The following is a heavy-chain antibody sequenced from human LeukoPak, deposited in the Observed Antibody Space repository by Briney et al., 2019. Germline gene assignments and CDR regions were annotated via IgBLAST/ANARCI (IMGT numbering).Heavy chain of an antibody. CDR2: IYSGGST. D-gene: IGHD5-18*01. V-gene: IGHV3-53*01. J-gene: IGHJ4*02. CDR1: GFTVSSNY. Sequence: GGSLSLSCAASGFTVSSNYMSGVGQAQGKGREWVAVIYSGGSTYYADSVKGRFTISRDNSKNTLYLQMNSLRAEDTAVYYCASAPNRWIQLWPPAHWGQGTLVTVSS. CDR3: ASAPNRWIQLWPPAH.